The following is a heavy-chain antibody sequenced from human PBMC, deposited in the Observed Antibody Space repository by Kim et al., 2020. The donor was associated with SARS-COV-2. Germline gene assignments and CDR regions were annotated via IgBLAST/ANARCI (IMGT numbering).Heavy chain of an antibody. D-gene: IGHD4-17*01. V-gene: IGHV4-39*01. J-gene: IGHJ6*03. CDR3: ATLTYGDYSYYYYMDV. Sequence: SLKSRVTISVDTSKNQFSLKLSSVTAADTAVYYCATLTYGDYSYYYYMDVWGKGTTVTVSS.